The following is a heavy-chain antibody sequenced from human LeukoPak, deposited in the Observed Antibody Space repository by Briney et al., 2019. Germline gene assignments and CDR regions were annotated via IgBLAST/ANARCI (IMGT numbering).Heavy chain of an antibody. CDR1: GGSISSDY. CDR2: IYYSGST. D-gene: IGHD6-19*01. J-gene: IGHJ4*02. V-gene: IGHV4-59*01. Sequence: SETLSLTCTVSGGSISSDYWSWIRQPPGKGLEWIGYIYYSGSTNYNPSLKSRVTISVDTSKNQFSLKLSSVTAADTAVYYCARGYSSGVDYWGQGTLVTVSS. CDR3: ARGYSSGVDY.